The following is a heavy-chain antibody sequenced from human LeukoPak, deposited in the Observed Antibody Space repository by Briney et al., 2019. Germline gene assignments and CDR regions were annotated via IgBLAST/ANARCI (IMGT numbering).Heavy chain of an antibody. CDR1: GGSISSYY. CDR2: IYYSGST. V-gene: IGHV4-59*01. CDR3: ARGYDYGDYVLEEVLYYSDI. Sequence: SETLSLTCTVSGGSISSYYWSWIRQPPGKGLEWIGYIYYSGSTNYNPSLKSRVTISVDTSKNQFSLKLSSVTAADTAVYYCARGYDYGDYVLEEVLYYSDIWGQGTMVTVSS. D-gene: IGHD4-17*01. J-gene: IGHJ3*02.